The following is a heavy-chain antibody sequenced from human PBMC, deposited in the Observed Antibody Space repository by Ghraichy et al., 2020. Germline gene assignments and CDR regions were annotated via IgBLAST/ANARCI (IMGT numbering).Heavy chain of an antibody. Sequence: GKSLNISCKGSGYSFTSYWIGWVRQMPGKGLEWMGIIYPGDSDTRYSPSFQGQVTISADKSISTAYLQWSSLKASDTAMYYCARLVILPDILTGYYDYFDYWGQGTLVTVSS. CDR2: IYPGDSDT. CDR3: ARLVILPDILTGYYDYFDY. D-gene: IGHD3-9*01. CDR1: GYSFTSYW. J-gene: IGHJ4*02. V-gene: IGHV5-51*01.